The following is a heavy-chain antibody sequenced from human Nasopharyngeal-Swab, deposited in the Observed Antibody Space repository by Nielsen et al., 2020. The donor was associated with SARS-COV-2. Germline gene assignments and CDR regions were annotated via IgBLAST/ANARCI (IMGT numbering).Heavy chain of an antibody. Sequence: WIRQPPGKGLEWIGSIYHSGSTYYNPSLKSRVTISVGTSKNQFSLKLSSVTAADTAVYYCARPGVWFGELKNDAFDIWGQGTMVTVSS. V-gene: IGHV4-38-2*01. CDR3: ARPGVWFGELKNDAFDI. J-gene: IGHJ3*02. D-gene: IGHD3-10*01. CDR2: IYHSGST.